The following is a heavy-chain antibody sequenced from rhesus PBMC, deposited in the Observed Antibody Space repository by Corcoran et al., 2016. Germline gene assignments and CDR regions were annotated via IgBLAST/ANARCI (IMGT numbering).Heavy chain of an antibody. CDR1: GGSISDYYY. Sequence: QVQLQESGPGLVKPSETLSLTCAVSGGSISDYYYWNWIRQPPGQGLEWIGNIYGNVASPDYSPALKRRVTISKGPAKDQFFLKLSSVTAADTAVYYCAGASYEDDYVYFDYWGQGVLVTVSS. CDR3: AGASYEDDYVYFDY. CDR2: IYGNVASP. V-gene: IGHV4S9*01. J-gene: IGHJ4*01. D-gene: IGHD3-9*01.